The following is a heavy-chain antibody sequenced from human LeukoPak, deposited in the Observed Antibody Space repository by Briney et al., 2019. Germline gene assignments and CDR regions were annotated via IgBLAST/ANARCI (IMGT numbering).Heavy chain of an antibody. V-gene: IGHV3-7*01. J-gene: IGHJ4*02. D-gene: IGHD5-24*01. Sequence: GGSLRLSCAASGFTFSGYWMSWVRQAPGKGLEWVANVKPDGSERYYVDSVKGRFTISRDNAKNSLYLQMDSLRAEDTAVYYWARGRGVDYWGRGTLVTVSS. CDR3: ARGRGVDY. CDR1: GFTFSGYW. CDR2: VKPDGSER.